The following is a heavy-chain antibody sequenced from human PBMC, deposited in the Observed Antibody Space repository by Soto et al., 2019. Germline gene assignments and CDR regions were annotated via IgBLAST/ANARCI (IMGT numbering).Heavy chain of an antibody. Sequence: GESLKISCKASGDSFTNYWIGWVRQMPGNGLEWMGVIYPRDSDTKYSPSFQGQVTISADKSTSTAYLQWSSLKASDTAIYFCATHPYYFDSSAFYTWGQGTLVTVSS. CDR3: ATHPYYFDSSAFYT. CDR1: GDSFTNYW. J-gene: IGHJ5*02. CDR2: IYPRDSDT. V-gene: IGHV5-51*01. D-gene: IGHD3-22*01.